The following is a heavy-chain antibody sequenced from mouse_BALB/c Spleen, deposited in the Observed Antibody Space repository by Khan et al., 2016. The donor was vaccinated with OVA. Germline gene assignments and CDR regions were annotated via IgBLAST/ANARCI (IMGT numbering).Heavy chain of an antibody. Sequence: QVQLKESGPGLVAPSQSLSITCTVSGFSLTSYGVHWVRQPPGKGLEWLGVIWAGGSTNYNSALLSRLSISKDNSKSQVFLKMNSLQTDDTAMYYCCSSTPVESYWDIDFWGAGTTVTVSS. D-gene: IGHD1-1*01. CDR3: CSSTPVESYWDIDF. CDR1: GFSLTSYG. CDR2: IWAGGST. V-gene: IGHV2-9*02. J-gene: IGHJ1*01.